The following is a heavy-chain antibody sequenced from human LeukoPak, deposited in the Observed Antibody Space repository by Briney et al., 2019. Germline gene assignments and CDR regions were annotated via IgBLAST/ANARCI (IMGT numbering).Heavy chain of an antibody. CDR3: ARGGDYYYMDV. V-gene: IGHV4-59*01. CDR1: GGSISSYY. D-gene: IGHD3-16*01. CDR2: IYYSGST. Sequence: PSETLSLTCTVSGGSISSYYGSWIRQPPGKGLEWIGYIYYSGSTNYNPPLKSRVTISVDTSKNQFSLKLSSVTAADTAVYYCARGGDYYYMDVWGKGTTVTVSS. J-gene: IGHJ6*03.